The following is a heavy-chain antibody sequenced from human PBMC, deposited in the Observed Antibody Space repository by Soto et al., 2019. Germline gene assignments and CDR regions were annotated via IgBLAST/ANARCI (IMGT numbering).Heavy chain of an antibody. V-gene: IGHV3-11*05. J-gene: IGHJ6*02. Sequence: GGPLRLSGVASGFIFSDSYMAWIRRSPGKGLEWVSYISDGSIYTNKANSVRGRVSVSRDDARNSLSLQINNLRVGDPRGYYFARAPGAAHSDTGVDAWGQGTRVTVSS. CDR2: ISDGSIYT. D-gene: IGHD6-13*01. CDR3: ARAPGAAHSDTGVDA. CDR1: GFIFSDSY.